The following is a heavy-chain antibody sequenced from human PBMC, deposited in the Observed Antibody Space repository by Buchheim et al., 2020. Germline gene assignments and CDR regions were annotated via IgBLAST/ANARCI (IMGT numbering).Heavy chain of an antibody. D-gene: IGHD2-2*01. Sequence: QAQLVQSGAEVKKPGASVKVSCRASGYTFTSYDINWVRQAPGQGLEWMGWMNPKSGNTDTAQRFQGRVALTRETSKTTAYMELSSLGSDDTATYYCTRGPADMTKSWFAPWGQGTL. V-gene: IGHV1-8*01. CDR3: TRGPADMTKSWFAP. J-gene: IGHJ5*02. CDR2: MNPKSGNT. CDR1: GYTFTSYD.